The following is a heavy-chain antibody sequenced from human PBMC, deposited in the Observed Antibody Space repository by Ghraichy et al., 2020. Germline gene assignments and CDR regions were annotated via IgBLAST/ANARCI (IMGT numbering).Heavy chain of an antibody. V-gene: IGHV4-30-4*07. Sequence: SCTVSGGTVSSGDSSWSWIRQPPGKGLEWIGYVFHSGSTYYNPSLMSRVSISVDTSKNQFSLRLTSVTAADSAVYFCARDVGTVTTSRFDSWGQGTLVTVSS. CDR1: GGTVSSGDSS. CDR3: ARDVGTVTTSRFDS. J-gene: IGHJ5*01. D-gene: IGHD4-17*01. CDR2: VFHSGST.